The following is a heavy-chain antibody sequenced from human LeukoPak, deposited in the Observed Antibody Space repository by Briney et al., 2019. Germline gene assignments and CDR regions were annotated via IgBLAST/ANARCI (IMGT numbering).Heavy chain of an antibody. J-gene: IGHJ5*02. V-gene: IGHV4-59*01. CDR2: IYYSGST. D-gene: IGHD3-3*01. Sequence: SETPSLTCTVSGGSISSYYWSWIRQPPGKGLEWIGYIYYSGSTNYNPSLKSRVTISVDTSKNQFSLKLSSVTAADTAVYYCARDQAQYDFWSGYHNWFDPWGQGTLVTVSS. CDR1: GGSISSYY. CDR3: ARDQAQYDFWSGYHNWFDP.